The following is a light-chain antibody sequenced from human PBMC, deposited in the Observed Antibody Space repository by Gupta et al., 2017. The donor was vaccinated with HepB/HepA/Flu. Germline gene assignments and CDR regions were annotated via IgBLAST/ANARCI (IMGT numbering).Light chain of an antibody. CDR3: QQYGSSPYT. CDR2: GAS. J-gene: IGKJ2*01. CDR1: PSVSSSY. V-gene: IGKV3-20*01. Sequence: EIVLTQSPGTLSLSPRERATLSCRVSPSVSSSYLAWYQQKPGQAPRLLIYGASSRDTGIPDRFSGSGSGTDFTLTISRLEAEDVAVYYCQQYGSSPYTFGQGTKLEIK.